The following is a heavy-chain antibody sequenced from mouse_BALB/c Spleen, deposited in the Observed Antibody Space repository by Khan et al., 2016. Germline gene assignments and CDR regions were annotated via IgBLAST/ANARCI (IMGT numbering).Heavy chain of an antibody. CDR2: ISYSGST. CDR1: GYSITSDYA. J-gene: IGHJ4*01. V-gene: IGHV3-2*02. Sequence: EVQLQESGPGLVKPSQSLSLTCTVTGYSITSDYAWNWIRQFPGNKLEWMGYISYSGSTSYNPSLKSRISITRDTSKNQFFLQLNSVTTEDTATYYCAGANCDLFYAMDYWGQGTSVTVSS. CDR3: AGANCDLFYAMDY. D-gene: IGHD4-1*01.